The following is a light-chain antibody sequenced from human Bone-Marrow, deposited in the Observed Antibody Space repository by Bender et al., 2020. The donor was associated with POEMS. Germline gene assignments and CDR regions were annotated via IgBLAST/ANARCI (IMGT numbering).Light chain of an antibody. J-gene: IGLJ1*01. V-gene: IGLV2-14*03. Sequence: QSALTQPASVSGSPGQSITISCTRTISDIGTYNYVSWYQQYPGKAPKLIIYDVSHRPSGVSDRFSGSKSDKPASLTISGLQPEDEADYYCHSYTTTTIVFGTGTQVTVL. CDR1: ISDIGTYNY. CDR2: DVS. CDR3: HSYTTTTIV.